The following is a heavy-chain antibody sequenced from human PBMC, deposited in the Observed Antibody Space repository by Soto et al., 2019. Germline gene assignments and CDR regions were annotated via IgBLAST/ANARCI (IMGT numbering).Heavy chain of an antibody. CDR1: GYSFTSYW. D-gene: IGHD2-2*01. J-gene: IGHJ6*02. CDR2: IYPGDSDT. Sequence: RGESLKISCKGSGYSFTSYWIGWVRQMPGKGLEWMGIIYPGDSDTRYSPSFQGQVTISADKSISTAYLQWSSLKASDTAMYYCATLGYCSSTSCQSYYYGMDVWGQGTTVTVSS. CDR3: ATLGYCSSTSCQSYYYGMDV. V-gene: IGHV5-51*01.